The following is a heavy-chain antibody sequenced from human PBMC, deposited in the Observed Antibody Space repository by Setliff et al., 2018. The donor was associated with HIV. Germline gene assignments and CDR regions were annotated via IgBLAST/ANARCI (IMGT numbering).Heavy chain of an antibody. CDR2: INHSGSI. Sequence: SETLSLTCAVYGGSFSDYFWTWIRQPPGKGLDWIGEINHSGSITYNPSLKSRFNMSVDTSKNQFSLKLASVSAADTAVYYCAGQPGIALAGMRAFDIWGQGTMVTVSS. J-gene: IGHJ3*02. CDR3: AGQPGIALAGMRAFDI. V-gene: IGHV4-34*01. CDR1: GGSFSDYF. D-gene: IGHD6-19*01.